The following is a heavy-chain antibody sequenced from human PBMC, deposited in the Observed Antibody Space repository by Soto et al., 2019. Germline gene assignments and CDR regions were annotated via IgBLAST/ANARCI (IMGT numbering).Heavy chain of an antibody. CDR3: ARDPDYDFWSGDAFDI. D-gene: IGHD3-3*01. Sequence: ASVKVSCKASGYTFTSYGISWVRQAPGQGLEWMGWISAYNGNTNYAQELQGRVTMTTDTSTSTAYMELRSLRSDDTAVYYCARDPDYDFWSGDAFDIWGQGTMVTVSS. V-gene: IGHV1-18*04. CDR2: ISAYNGNT. CDR1: GYTFTSYG. J-gene: IGHJ3*02.